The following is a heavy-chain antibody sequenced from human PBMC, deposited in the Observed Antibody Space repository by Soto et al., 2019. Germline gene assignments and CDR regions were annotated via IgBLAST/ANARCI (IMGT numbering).Heavy chain of an antibody. CDR2: MNLDTGGT. CDR1: GYRFTAYY. CDR3: ARDGNFAFLGYSFAFDF. Sequence: QVQLVQSGAEVKKPGASVRVSCEASGYRFTAYYIHWVRQAPGQGLEWMGRMNLDTGGTTYAQKFQGRVTMTMDTSISTAYMEVSSLKADDTDMYDCARDGNFAFLGYSFAFDFWGQGPLVTVSS. D-gene: IGHD5-18*01. J-gene: IGHJ4*02. V-gene: IGHV1-2*05.